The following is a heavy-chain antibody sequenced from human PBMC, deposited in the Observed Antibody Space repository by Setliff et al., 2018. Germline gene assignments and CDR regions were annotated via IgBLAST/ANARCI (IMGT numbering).Heavy chain of an antibody. CDR2: ISSSSSTI. V-gene: IGHV3-48*01. Sequence: PGGSLRLSCAASGFTFSSYSMNWVRQAPGKGLEWVSYISSSSSTIYYADSVKGRFTISRDNSKNTLYLQMNSLRAEDTAVYYCARDRSGGRDYWGQGTLVTVSS. J-gene: IGHJ4*02. CDR3: ARDRSGGRDY. D-gene: IGHD6-25*01. CDR1: GFTFSSYS.